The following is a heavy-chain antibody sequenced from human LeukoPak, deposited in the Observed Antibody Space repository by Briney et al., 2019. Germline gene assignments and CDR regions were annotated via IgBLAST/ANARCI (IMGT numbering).Heavy chain of an antibody. V-gene: IGHV3-30*18. CDR1: GFTFSSYG. J-gene: IGHJ6*02. Sequence: GGSLRHSCAASGFTFSSYGMHWVRQAPGKGLEWVAVISYDGSNKYYADSVKGRFTISRDNSKNTLYLQMNSLRAEDTAVYYCAKEGFYYDSSGSDYGMDVWGQGTTVTVSS. CDR2: ISYDGSNK. CDR3: AKEGFYYDSSGSDYGMDV. D-gene: IGHD3-22*01.